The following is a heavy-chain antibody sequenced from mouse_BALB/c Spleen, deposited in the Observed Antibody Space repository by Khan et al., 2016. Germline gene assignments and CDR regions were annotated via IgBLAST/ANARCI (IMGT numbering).Heavy chain of an antibody. CDR3: ARTGAPYDMDY. Sequence: QVQLQQPGAELVKPGTSVRLSCKASGYTFTSYWMHWMKQRPGQGLEWIGEINPTYGRTDYNEKFKTKATLTVDKSSSTVYMQLSSLTSEDSAVYYCARTGAPYDMDYGGQGTSVTVSS. CDR2: INPTYGRT. V-gene: IGHV1S81*02. D-gene: IGHD3-1*01. CDR1: GYTFTSYW. J-gene: IGHJ4*01.